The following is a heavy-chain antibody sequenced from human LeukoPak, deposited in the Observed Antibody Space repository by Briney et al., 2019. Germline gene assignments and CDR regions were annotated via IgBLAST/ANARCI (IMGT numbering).Heavy chain of an antibody. V-gene: IGHV3-74*01. CDR1: GFTFSSYW. CDR2: INSDGSST. CDR3: ARDRAHGPPEGYYYYGMDV. Sequence: GGSLRLSCAASGFTFSSYWMHWVRQAPGKGLVWVSRINSDGSSTSYADSVKGRFTISRDNAKNTLYLQMNSLRAEDTAVYYCARDRAHGPPEGYYYYGMDVWGQGTTVTVSS. J-gene: IGHJ6*02.